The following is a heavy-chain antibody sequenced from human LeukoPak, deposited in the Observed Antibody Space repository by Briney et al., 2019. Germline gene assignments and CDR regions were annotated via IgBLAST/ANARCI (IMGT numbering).Heavy chain of an antibody. J-gene: IGHJ6*02. V-gene: IGHV3-23*01. D-gene: IGHD3-10*01. CDR2: ISGSGGST. CDR1: GFTFSSYA. Sequence: PGASLRLSCAASGFTFSSYAISWVRQAPGKGLEWVSAISGSGGSTYYADSVKGRFTISRDNSKNTLYLQMNSLRAEDTAVYYCAKITMVRGAQHGMDVWGQGTTVTVSS. CDR3: AKITMVRGAQHGMDV.